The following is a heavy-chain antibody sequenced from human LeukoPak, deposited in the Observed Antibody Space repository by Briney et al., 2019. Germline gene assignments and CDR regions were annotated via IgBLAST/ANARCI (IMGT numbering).Heavy chain of an antibody. CDR1: GFTFSSYW. D-gene: IGHD6-25*01. V-gene: IGHV3-7*01. Sequence: PGGSLRLSCAASGFTFSSYWMSWVRQAPGKGLEWVANIKQDGSEKYYVDSVKGRITISRDNAKNSLYLQMNSLRAEDTAVYYCARHRQRARTPADYWGQGTLVTVSS. CDR3: ARHRQRARTPADY. J-gene: IGHJ4*02. CDR2: IKQDGSEK.